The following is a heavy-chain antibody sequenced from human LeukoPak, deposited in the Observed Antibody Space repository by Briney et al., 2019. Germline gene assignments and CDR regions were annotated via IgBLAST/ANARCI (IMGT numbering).Heavy chain of an antibody. CDR3: ARGQYSGSYSDAFDI. CDR2: INAGNGNT. V-gene: IGHV1-3*03. D-gene: IGHD1-26*01. J-gene: IGHJ3*02. CDR1: GYTFTSYA. Sequence: ASVKVSCKASGYTFTSYAMHWVRQAPGQRLEWMGWINAGNGNTKYSQEFQGRVTITRDTSATTAYMELSSLRSEDTAVYYCARGQYSGSYSDAFDIWGQRTMVTVSS.